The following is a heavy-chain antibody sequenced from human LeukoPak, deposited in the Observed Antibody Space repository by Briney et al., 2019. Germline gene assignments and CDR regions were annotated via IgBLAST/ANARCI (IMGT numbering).Heavy chain of an antibody. CDR1: GFTFSSYG. D-gene: IGHD1-26*01. CDR3: AKSQDGGRLFHFDY. CDR2: ISGSGGST. V-gene: IGHV3-23*01. Sequence: PGGSLRLSCAASGFTFSSYGMHWVRQAPGKGLEWVSVISGSGGSTYSADSVKGRFTISRDNSKNTLYLQMNSLRAEDTAVYFCAKSQDGGRLFHFDYWGQGTLVTVSS. J-gene: IGHJ4*02.